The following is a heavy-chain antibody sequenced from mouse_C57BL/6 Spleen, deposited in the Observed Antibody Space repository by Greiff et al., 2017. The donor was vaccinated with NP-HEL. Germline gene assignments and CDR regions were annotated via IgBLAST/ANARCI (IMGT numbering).Heavy chain of an antibody. J-gene: IGHJ2*01. CDR3: ARGGGGTLDY. CDR2: IYPGDGDT. Sequence: VKLMESGAELVKPGASVKISCKASGYAFSSYWMNWVKQRPGKGLEWIGQIYPGDGDTNYNGKFKGKATLTADKSSSTAYMQLSSLTSEDSAVYFCARGGGGTLDYWGQGTTLTVSS. CDR1: GYAFSSYW. V-gene: IGHV1-80*01. D-gene: IGHD4-1*01.